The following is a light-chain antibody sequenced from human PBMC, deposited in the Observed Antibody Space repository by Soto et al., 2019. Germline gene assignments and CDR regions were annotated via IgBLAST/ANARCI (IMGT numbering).Light chain of an antibody. CDR1: QGIGDT. CDR2: GAS. Sequence: VVRRQSPATLAVSPGDGATLSFGAIQGIGDTLAWYQHKPGQTPRLLIYGASSRATGIPDRFSGSGCGTDFTLSISRLELEDCAVYDFQQYGRSPPVGTFGQGTKVDIK. V-gene: IGKV3-20*01. CDR3: QQYGRSPPVGT. J-gene: IGKJ1*01.